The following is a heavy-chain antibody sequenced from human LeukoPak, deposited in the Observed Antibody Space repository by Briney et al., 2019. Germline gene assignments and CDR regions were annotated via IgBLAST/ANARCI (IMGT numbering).Heavy chain of an antibody. CDR3: AKVRGTYSSGFFFDS. J-gene: IGHJ4*02. V-gene: IGHV3-9*01. D-gene: IGHD6-19*01. Sequence: GRSLRLSCAASGFTFDDYAMHWVRQPPGKGLEWLSIISWNSGYIGYAVSVKGRFTGSRDNAENSVYLQMNSLRPEDTAFYFCAKVRGTYSSGFFFDSWGQGTLVTVSS. CDR2: ISWNSGYI. CDR1: GFTFDDYA.